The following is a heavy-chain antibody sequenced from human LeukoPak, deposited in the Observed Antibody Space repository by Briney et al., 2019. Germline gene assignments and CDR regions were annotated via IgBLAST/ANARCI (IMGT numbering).Heavy chain of an antibody. CDR3: ARASIAVAGRSLFCDY. D-gene: IGHD6-19*01. CDR2: IIPILGIA. J-gene: IGHJ4*02. Sequence: RASVKVSCKASGGTFSSYAISWVRQAPGQGLEWMGRIIPILGIANYAQKFQGRVTITADKSTSTAYMELSSLRSEDTAVYYCARASIAVAGRSLFCDYWGQGTLVTVSS. V-gene: IGHV1-69*04. CDR1: GGTFSSYA.